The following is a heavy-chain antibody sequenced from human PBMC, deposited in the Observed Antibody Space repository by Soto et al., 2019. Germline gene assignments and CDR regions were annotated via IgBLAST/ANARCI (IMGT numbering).Heavy chain of an antibody. V-gene: IGHV4-31*03. J-gene: IGHJ6*02. CDR3: ARDKGDYYYYYGMDV. CDR1: GGSISSGGYY. CDR2: IYYSGST. Sequence: SETLSLTCTVSGGSISSGGYYWSWIRQHPGKGLEWIGYIYYSGSTYYNPSPKSRVTISVDTSKNQFSLKLSSVTAADTAVYYCARDKGDYYYYYGMDVWGQGTTVTVSS.